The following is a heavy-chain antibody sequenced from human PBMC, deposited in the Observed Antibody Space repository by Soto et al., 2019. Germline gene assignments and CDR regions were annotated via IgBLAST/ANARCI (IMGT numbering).Heavy chain of an antibody. D-gene: IGHD6-6*01. CDR3: ARDQLEGNSFDP. CDR1: GGSISSGGYS. V-gene: IGHV4-30-2*01. Sequence: QLQLQESGSGLVRPSQTLSLTCAVSGGSISSGGYSWNWIRQPPGKGLEWIGYINHSGRTPYNPSLMSRVIISVDKSKNQCSLKLSSVTAADTDVYYCARDQLEGNSFDPWGQGTLVTVSS. J-gene: IGHJ5*02. CDR2: INHSGRT.